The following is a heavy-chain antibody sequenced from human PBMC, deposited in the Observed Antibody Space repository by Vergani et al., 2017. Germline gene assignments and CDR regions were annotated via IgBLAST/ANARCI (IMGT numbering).Heavy chain of an antibody. CDR2: IIPILGIA. Sequence: QVQLVQSGAEVKKPGSSVKVSCKASGGTFSSYTISWVRQAPGQGLEWMGRIIPILGIANYAQKFQGRVTITADKSTSTAYMELRSLRSDDTAVYYCARVNGHYDFWSGYSNIRYNWFDPWGQGTLVTVSS. D-gene: IGHD3-3*01. CDR1: GGTFSSYT. CDR3: ARVNGHYDFWSGYSNIRYNWFDP. V-gene: IGHV1-69*02. J-gene: IGHJ5*02.